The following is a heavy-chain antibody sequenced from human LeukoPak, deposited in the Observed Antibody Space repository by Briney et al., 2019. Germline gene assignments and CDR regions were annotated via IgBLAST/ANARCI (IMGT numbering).Heavy chain of an antibody. J-gene: IGHJ4*02. CDR3: ARHVKGATPLFYFDY. CDR2: IYYSGST. V-gene: IGHV4-59*08. Sequence: SETLSLTCTVSGGSISIYYWSWIRQPPGKGLEWIGYIYYSGSTNYNPPLKSRVTISVDTSRNQFSLKLSSVTAADTAVYYCARHVKGATPLFYFDYWGQGTLVTVSS. CDR1: GGSISIYY. D-gene: IGHD1-26*01.